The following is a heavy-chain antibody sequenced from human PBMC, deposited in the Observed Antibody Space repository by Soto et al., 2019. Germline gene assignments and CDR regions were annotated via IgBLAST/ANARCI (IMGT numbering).Heavy chain of an antibody. CDR3: ARDRGYSYDL. V-gene: IGHV3-74*01. Sequence: EVQLVESGGGLVQSGGSLRLSCAASEFTFSRYWMHWVRQAPGKGLVWVSRINSDESSRSYADSVKGRFTISRDNAKNTLYLQMNSLTAEDTAVYYCARDRGYSYDLWGQGTLVTVSS. CDR1: EFTFSRYW. J-gene: IGHJ5*02. D-gene: IGHD5-18*01. CDR2: INSDESSR.